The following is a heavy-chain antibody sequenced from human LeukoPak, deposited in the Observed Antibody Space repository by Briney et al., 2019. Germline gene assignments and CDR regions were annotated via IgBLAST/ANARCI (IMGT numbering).Heavy chain of an antibody. CDR1: GFTFSSYA. D-gene: IGHD3-9*01. CDR3: AKDHFTYYDILTGPSPGY. J-gene: IGHJ4*02. Sequence: GGSLRPSCAASGFTFSSYAMSWVRQAPGKGLEWVSAISGSGGSTYYADSVKGRFTISRDNPKNTLYLQMNSLRAEDTAVYYCAKDHFTYYDILTGPSPGYWGQGTLVTVSS. CDR2: ISGSGGST. V-gene: IGHV3-23*01.